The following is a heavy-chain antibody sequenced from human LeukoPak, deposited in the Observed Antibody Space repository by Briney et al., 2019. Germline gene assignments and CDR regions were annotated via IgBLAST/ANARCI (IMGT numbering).Heavy chain of an antibody. CDR2: IHYSGTT. CDR1: GASINSIGYY. CDR3: AKNTGSSYY. V-gene: IGHV4-39*01. J-gene: IGHJ4*02. Sequence: SETLSLTCSVSGASINSIGYYWGWIRQPPGKGLEWIGNIHYSGTTYCNPSLKSRVTISVDTSKNQFSLKLTSVTDADTALYYCAKNTGSSYYWGQGILVTVSS. D-gene: IGHD2/OR15-2a*01.